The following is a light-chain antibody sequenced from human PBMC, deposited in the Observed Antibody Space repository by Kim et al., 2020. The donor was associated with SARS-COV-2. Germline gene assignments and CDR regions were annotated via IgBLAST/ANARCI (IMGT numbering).Light chain of an antibody. Sequence: APGKTARITCGGNNIGSKSVLWYQQKPGQAPVLVIYYDSDRPSGIPERFSGSNSGNTATLTISRVEAGDEADYYCQVWDSSSYHPVFGGGTQLTVL. J-gene: IGLJ3*02. CDR2: YDS. V-gene: IGLV3-21*04. CDR1: NIGSKS. CDR3: QVWDSSSYHPV.